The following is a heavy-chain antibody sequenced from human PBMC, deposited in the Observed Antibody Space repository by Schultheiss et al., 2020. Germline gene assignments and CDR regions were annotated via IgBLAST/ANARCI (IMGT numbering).Heavy chain of an antibody. CDR3: ARDVVVVAATHFDY. D-gene: IGHD2-15*01. CDR1: GFTFSNYA. CDR2: IYSCGST. J-gene: IGHJ4*02. V-gene: IGHV3-66*01. Sequence: GESLKISCTTSGFTFSNYAMSWVRQAPGKGLEWVSVIYSCGSTYYADSVKGRFTISRDNSKNTLYLQMNSLRAEDTAVYYCARDVVVVAATHFDYWGQGTLGTVS.